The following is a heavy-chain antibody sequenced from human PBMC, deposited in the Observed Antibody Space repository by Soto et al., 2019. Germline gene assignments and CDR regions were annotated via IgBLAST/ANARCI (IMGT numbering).Heavy chain of an antibody. Sequence: ASVKVSCKTSGYTFTNYDVTWVRQAPGRGLEWMGWITPYNGNTHYAPHLQGRITLATDTSTNTAYLDLTNLTSDDTAMYYCARVVPGAVPWFDSWGLGTPVTVS. D-gene: IGHD3-10*02. J-gene: IGHJ5*01. CDR1: GYTFTNYD. CDR3: ARVVPGAVPWFDS. CDR2: ITPYNGNT. V-gene: IGHV1-18*04.